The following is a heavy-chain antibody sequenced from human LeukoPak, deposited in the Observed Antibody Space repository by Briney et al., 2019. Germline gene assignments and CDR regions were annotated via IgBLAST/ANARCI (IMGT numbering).Heavy chain of an antibody. CDR2: ITSSGDTI. D-gene: IGHD1-14*01. Sequence: PGGSLKLSCVASGFTFSSYEMNWVRQAPGKGLEWVSYITSSGDTIFYADSVRGRFTISRDNAKNSLYLQMNSLRAEDTAVYYCARSGTTSLLDYWAQGTVFTVSS. CDR3: ARSGTTSLLDY. V-gene: IGHV3-48*03. J-gene: IGHJ4*02. CDR1: GFTFSSYE.